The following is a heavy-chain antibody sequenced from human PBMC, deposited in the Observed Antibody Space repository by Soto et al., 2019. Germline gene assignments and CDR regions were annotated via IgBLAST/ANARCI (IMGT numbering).Heavy chain of an antibody. D-gene: IGHD6-13*01. V-gene: IGHV3-23*01. CDR1: GFPFSSYA. CDR2: VSGSGGST. Sequence: EVQLLESGGGLVQPGGSLRLSCAASGFPFSSYAMRWVRQAPGKGLEWVSAVSGSGGSTYYADSVKGGFTISRDNSKNSLCMQMNSLRAEDTAVYYCANRAGPGIAPSYYYYMDVWGKGTTVTVSS. CDR3: ANRAGPGIAPSYYYYMDV. J-gene: IGHJ6*03.